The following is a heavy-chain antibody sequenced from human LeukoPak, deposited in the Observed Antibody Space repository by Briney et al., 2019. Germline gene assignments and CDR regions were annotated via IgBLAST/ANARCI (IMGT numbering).Heavy chain of an antibody. CDR1: GLTISSYS. CDR3: ARVPPRGLHYYGSGSYFGPPSDY. Sequence: GGSLRLSCAASGLTISSYSMNWVRQAPGKGLQWVSYISSSSSTIYYADSVKGRFTISRDNAKNSLYLQMNSLRAEDTAVYYCARVPPRGLHYYGSGSYFGPPSDYWGQGTLVTVSS. V-gene: IGHV3-48*04. CDR2: ISSSSSTI. J-gene: IGHJ4*02. D-gene: IGHD3-10*01.